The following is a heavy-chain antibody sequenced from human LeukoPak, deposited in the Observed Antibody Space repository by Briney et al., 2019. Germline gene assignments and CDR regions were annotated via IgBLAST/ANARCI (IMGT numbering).Heavy chain of an antibody. D-gene: IGHD3-10*01. CDR3: ARDWTNMIRGVSIDY. CDR1: GFTFSSYD. CDR2: INQYGSEK. V-gene: IGHV3-7*05. Sequence: GGSLRLSCAASGFTFSSYDIHWVRQAPGKGLEWVANINQYGSEKYYVDSVKGRFTISRDNAKNSLYLQMNSLTAEDTAVYYCARDWTNMIRGVSIDYWGQGALVTVSS. J-gene: IGHJ4*02.